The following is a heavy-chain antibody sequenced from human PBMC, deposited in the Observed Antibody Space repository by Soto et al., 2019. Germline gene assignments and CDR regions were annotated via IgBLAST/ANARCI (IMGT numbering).Heavy chain of an antibody. J-gene: IGHJ4*02. CDR1: GYSISSGYY. CDR3: ARDPRGYSYGYFDY. CDR2: IYHSGST. Sequence: SETLSLTCAVSGYSISSGYYWGWIRQPPGKGLEWIGSIYHSGSTYYNPSLKSRVTISVDTSKNQFSLKLSSVTAADTAVYYCARDPRGYSYGYFDYWGQGTLVTVSS. V-gene: IGHV4-38-2*02. D-gene: IGHD5-18*01.